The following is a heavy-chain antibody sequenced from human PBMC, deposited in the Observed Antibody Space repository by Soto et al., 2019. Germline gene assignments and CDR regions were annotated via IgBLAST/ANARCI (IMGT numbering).Heavy chain of an antibody. V-gene: IGHV3-15*07. D-gene: IGHD3-22*01. Sequence: VDFGFRPTNKKKNKERQAPGKGLEWVGRIESKTDGGTTYYAAPVKGRFAISRDDPKNILYLQMNSLKIEDTAVYYCTTDSYSTKIVVRFDYWGQGTLVTVSS. J-gene: IGHJ4*02. CDR1: GFRPTNKK. CDR2: IESKTDGGTT. CDR3: TTDSYSTKIVVRFDY.